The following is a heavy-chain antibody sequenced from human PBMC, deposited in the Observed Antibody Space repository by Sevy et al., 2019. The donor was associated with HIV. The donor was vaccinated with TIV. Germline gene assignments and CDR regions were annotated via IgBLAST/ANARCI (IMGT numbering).Heavy chain of an antibody. V-gene: IGHV3-74*01. J-gene: IGHJ3*02. CDR3: ARAGGWDYYGSGRRKGGYAFDI. CDR2: INSDGSST. D-gene: IGHD3-10*01. Sequence: GGSLRLSCAASGFTFSSYWMHWVRQAPGKGLVWVSRINSDGSSTSYADSVKGRFPISRDNAKNTLYLQMNSLRAEDTAVYYCARAGGWDYYGSGRRKGGYAFDIWGQGTMVTVSS. CDR1: GFTFSSYW.